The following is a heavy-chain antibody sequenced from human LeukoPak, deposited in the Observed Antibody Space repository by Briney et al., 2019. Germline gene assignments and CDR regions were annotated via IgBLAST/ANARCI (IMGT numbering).Heavy chain of an antibody. CDR2: IRSKAYGGTT. Sequence: SGGSLRLSCTASGFTFGDYAMSWVRQAPGKGLEWVGFIRSKAYGGTTEYAASVKGRFTISRDDSKSIAYLQMNSLKTEDTAVYYCTRTMGGYFAEVYFDYWGQGTLVTVSS. CDR1: GFTFGDYA. J-gene: IGHJ4*02. D-gene: IGHD3-22*01. CDR3: TRTMGGYFAEVYFDY. V-gene: IGHV3-49*04.